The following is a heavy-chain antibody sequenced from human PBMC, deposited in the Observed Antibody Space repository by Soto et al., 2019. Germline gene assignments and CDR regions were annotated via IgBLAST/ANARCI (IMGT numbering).Heavy chain of an antibody. D-gene: IGHD3-22*01. J-gene: IGHJ4*02. Sequence: ASVKVSCKASRYTFTSYGISWGRQAPGQGLEGMGWISAYNGKTNFAQKFRGRVTMTTDKATSTAYMELRSLRSDDTAVYYCARDISDYYYESSGPFDYWGQGTLVTVSS. CDR2: ISAYNGKT. V-gene: IGHV1-18*04. CDR1: RYTFTSYG. CDR3: ARDISDYYYESSGPFDY.